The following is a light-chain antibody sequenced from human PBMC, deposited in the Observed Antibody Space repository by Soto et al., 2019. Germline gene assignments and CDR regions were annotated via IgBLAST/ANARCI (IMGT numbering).Light chain of an antibody. J-gene: IGKJ1*01. V-gene: IGKV3-15*01. Sequence: EIVLIQSPATLSLSPGERASLSCRASQNVDTFLAWYQQKPGQAPRLLIYGASTRATGIPARFSGSGSGTEFTLTISSLQSEDFAVYYCQQYNNWPRTFGQGTKVDIK. CDR1: QNVDTF. CDR3: QQYNNWPRT. CDR2: GAS.